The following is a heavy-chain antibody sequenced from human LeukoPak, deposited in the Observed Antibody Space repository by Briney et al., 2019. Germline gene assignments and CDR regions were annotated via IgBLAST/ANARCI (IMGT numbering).Heavy chain of an antibody. Sequence: GSSLRLSCAASGFTFSIYVMHCVPHAPDKGLEYVSDISYDGSNKYYADSVKGRFTIYRENSKNTLYLEMSIRRADDRAVYYCAKGPRQQLVTRFDKWGQGTLVTVSS. D-gene: IGHD6-13*01. J-gene: IGHJ4*02. CDR2: ISYDGSNK. V-gene: IGHV3-30*18. CDR1: GFTFSIYV. CDR3: AKGPRQQLVTRFDK.